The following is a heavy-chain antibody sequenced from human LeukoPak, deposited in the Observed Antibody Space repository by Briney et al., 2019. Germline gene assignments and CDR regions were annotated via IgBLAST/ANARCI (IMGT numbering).Heavy chain of an antibody. V-gene: IGHV4-34*01. J-gene: IGHJ4*02. CDR3: ARTPHYDFWSGYYTPPFDY. CDR1: GGSISGYY. D-gene: IGHD3-3*01. CDR2: INHSGST. Sequence: SETLSLTCTVSGGSISGYYWSWIRQPPGKGLEWIGEINHSGSTNYNPSLKSRVTISVDTSKNQFSLKLSSVTAADTAVYYCARTPHYDFWSGYYTPPFDYWGQGTLVTVSS.